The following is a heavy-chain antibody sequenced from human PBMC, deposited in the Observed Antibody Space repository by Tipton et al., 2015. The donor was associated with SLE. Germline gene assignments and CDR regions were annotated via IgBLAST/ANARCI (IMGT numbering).Heavy chain of an antibody. Sequence: LRLSCAASGFTFSSYAMSWVRQAPGKGLEWVGYIYYREGTNYSPSLKSRVTISLDASKNQLSLKLSSVTAADTAVYYCARHHGSGWLYGLDVWGQGTTVTVSS. D-gene: IGHD6-19*01. CDR2: IYYREGT. CDR1: GFTFSSYA. J-gene: IGHJ6*02. V-gene: IGHV4-59*08. CDR3: ARHHGSGWLYGLDV.